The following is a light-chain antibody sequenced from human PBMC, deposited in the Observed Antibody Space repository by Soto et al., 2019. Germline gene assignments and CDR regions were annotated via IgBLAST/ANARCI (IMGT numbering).Light chain of an antibody. V-gene: IGKV1-5*03. J-gene: IGKJ2*01. Sequence: DIQMTQSPSTLSASVGDRVTITCRASQSISSWLAWYQQKPGKAPKLLIYKASSLESGVPSRFSGSGAGPEFTLTISSLQPDDVATYYCQQYNSYAYTCGEGTKLEIK. CDR1: QSISSW. CDR2: KAS. CDR3: QQYNSYAYT.